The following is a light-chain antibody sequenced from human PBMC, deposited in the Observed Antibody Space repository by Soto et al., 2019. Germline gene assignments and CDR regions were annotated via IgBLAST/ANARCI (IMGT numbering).Light chain of an antibody. CDR3: CSYAGRDTLYV. CDR1: STDVGGYNY. V-gene: IGLV2-11*01. CDR2: DVS. J-gene: IGLJ1*01. Sequence: QSVLTQPRSVSGSPGQSVTISCTGTSTDVGGYNYVSWYQQHPGKVPKLMLYDVSKRPSGVPDRFSGSKSGNTASLTISCFQAEDEADYYCCSYAGRDTLYVFGSGTKVTVL.